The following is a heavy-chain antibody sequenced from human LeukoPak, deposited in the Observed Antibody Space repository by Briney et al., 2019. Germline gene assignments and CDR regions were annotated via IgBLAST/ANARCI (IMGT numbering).Heavy chain of an antibody. CDR1: GGSISSGSFY. D-gene: IGHD1-26*01. CDR2: IFYSGST. J-gene: IGHJ4*02. CDR3: ARGSVGALDY. V-gene: IGHV4-31*03. Sequence: PSETLSLTCTVSGGSISSGSFYWSWIRQHPGKGLEWIGYIFYSGSTYHNPSLKSRVTISVDTSKNQFSLKLSSVTAADTAVYYCARGSVGALDYWGQGTLVTVSS.